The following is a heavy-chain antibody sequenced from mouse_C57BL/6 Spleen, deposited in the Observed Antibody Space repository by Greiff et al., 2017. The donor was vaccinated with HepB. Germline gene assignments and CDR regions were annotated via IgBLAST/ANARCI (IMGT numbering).Heavy chain of an antibody. J-gene: IGHJ2*01. V-gene: IGHV3-6*01. CDR3: ARDEDSPFDY. CDR2: ISYDGSN. CDR1: GYSITSGYY. Sequence: EVQLQQSGPGLVKPSQSLSLTCSVTGYSITSGYYWNWIRQFPGNKLEWMGYISYDGSNNYNPSLKNRISITRDTSKNQFFLKLNSVTTEDTATYYCARDEDSPFDYWGQGTTLTVSS.